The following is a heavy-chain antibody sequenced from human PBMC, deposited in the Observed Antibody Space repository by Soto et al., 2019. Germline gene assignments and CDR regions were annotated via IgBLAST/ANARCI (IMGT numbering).Heavy chain of an antibody. J-gene: IGHJ3*02. CDR3: AREIRGDYYDSSGAFDI. D-gene: IGHD3-22*01. CDR2: IIPIFGTA. Sequence: GASVKVSCKASGGTFSSYAISWVRQAPGRGLEWMGGIIPIFGTANYAQKFQGRVTITADESTSTAYMELSSLRSEDTAVYYCAREIRGDYYDSSGAFDIWGQGTMVTVSS. CDR1: GGTFSSYA. V-gene: IGHV1-69*13.